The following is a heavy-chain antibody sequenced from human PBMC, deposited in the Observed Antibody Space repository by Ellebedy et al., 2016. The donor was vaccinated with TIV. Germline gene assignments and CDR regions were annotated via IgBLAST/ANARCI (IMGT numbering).Heavy chain of an antibody. D-gene: IGHD1-20*01. V-gene: IGHV1-69*13. CDR3: ARDKGFNWNYYYGMDV. J-gene: IGHJ6*02. Sequence: SVKVSCXASGGTFSSYAISWVRQAPGQGLEWMGGIIPIFGTANYAQKFQGRVTITADESTSTAYMELSSLRSEDTAVYYCARDKGFNWNYYYGMDVWGQGTTVTVSS. CDR1: GGTFSSYA. CDR2: IIPIFGTA.